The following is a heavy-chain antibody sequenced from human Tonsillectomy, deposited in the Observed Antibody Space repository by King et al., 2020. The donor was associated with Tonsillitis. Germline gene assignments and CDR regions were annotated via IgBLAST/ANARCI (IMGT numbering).Heavy chain of an antibody. J-gene: IGHJ3*01. CDR2: ISYDGSNK. V-gene: IGHV3-30*04. Sequence: VQLVESGGGVVQPGRSLRLSCAASGFTFSSYAMHWVRQAPGKGLEWVAVISYDGSNKYYADSVKGRFTISRDNSKNTLYLQMNSLRAEDTAVYYCAREVQIGAFDFWGQGTMVTVSS. CDR3: AREVQIGAFDF. D-gene: IGHD1-1*01. CDR1: GFTFSSYA.